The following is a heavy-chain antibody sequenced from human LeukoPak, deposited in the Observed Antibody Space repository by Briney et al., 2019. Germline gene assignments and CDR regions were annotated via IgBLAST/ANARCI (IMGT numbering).Heavy chain of an antibody. V-gene: IGHV3-23*01. J-gene: IGHJ4*02. CDR2: ISGSGGST. Sequence: GGSLRLSCAASGFTFSSYAMSWVRQAPGKGLEWVSAISGSGGSTYYADSVKGRFTISRDNSKNTPYLQMNSLRAEDTAVYYCAKARGYDFWSGPDDYWGQGTLVTVSS. CDR1: GFTFSSYA. CDR3: AKARGYDFWSGPDDY. D-gene: IGHD3-3*01.